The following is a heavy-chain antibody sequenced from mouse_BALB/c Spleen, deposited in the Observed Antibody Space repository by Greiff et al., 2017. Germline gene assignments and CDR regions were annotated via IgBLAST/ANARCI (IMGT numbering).Heavy chain of an antibody. CDR3: ARGGYRYPFAY. CDR1: GFTFSSYY. D-gene: IGHD2-14*01. Sequence: EVQRVESGGGLVKLGGSLKLSCAASGFTFSSYYMSWVRQTPEKRLELVAAINSNGGSTYYPDTVKGRFTISRDNAKNTLYLQMSSLKSEDTALYYCARGGYRYPFAYWGQGTLVTVSA. J-gene: IGHJ3*01. V-gene: IGHV5-6-2*01. CDR2: INSNGGST.